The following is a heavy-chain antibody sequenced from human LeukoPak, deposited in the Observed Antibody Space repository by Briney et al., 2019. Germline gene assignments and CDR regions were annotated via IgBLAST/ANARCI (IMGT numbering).Heavy chain of an antibody. J-gene: IGHJ5*02. Sequence: GGSLRLSCAASGFTFSSYSMNWVRQASGKGLEWVSSISSSSSYIYYADSVKGRFTISRDNAKNSLYLQMNSLRAKDTAVYYCAGAPSSSRFDPWGQGTLVTVSS. V-gene: IGHV3-21*01. CDR2: ISSSSSYI. D-gene: IGHD6-13*01. CDR3: AGAPSSSRFDP. CDR1: GFTFSSYS.